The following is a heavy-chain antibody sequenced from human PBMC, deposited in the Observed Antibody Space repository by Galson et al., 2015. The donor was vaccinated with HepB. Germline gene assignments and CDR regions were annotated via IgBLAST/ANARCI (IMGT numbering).Heavy chain of an antibody. D-gene: IGHD4-17*01. CDR2: IYYSGST. V-gene: IGHV4-39*01. CDR1: GGSISSSSYY. CDR3: ARHYGDYRDGFDY. Sequence: TLSLTCTVSGGSISSSSYYWGWIRQPPGKGLEWIGSIYYSGSTYYNPSLKSRVTISVDTSKNQFSLKLSSVTAADTAVYYCARHYGDYRDGFDYWGQGTLVTVSS. J-gene: IGHJ4*02.